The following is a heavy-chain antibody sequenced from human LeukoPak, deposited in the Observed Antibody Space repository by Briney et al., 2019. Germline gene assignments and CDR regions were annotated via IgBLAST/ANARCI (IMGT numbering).Heavy chain of an antibody. CDR3: AKDNMYAFDY. Sequence: GGSLRLSCAASGFTFSDYGMHWVRQAPGKGLEWVAYIRHDGSDKYYADSVKGRFTLSRDNLKNTLYLQMNSLRGEDTAMYYCAKDNMYAFDYWGQGTLVTASS. CDR2: IRHDGSDK. V-gene: IGHV3-30*02. D-gene: IGHD2-8*01. J-gene: IGHJ4*02. CDR1: GFTFSDYG.